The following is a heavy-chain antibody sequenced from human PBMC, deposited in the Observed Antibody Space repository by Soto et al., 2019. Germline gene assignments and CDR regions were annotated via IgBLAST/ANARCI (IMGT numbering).Heavy chain of an antibody. CDR1: GCSITRGGYS. Sequence: PSGTLSPPSAVPGCSITRGGYSRGWIPQPPGKGLEWIGYIYHSGSTYYNPSLKSRVTISVDRSKNQFSLKLSSVTAADTAVYYCTRDGVVVVTAIIYWGQGTLVTVSS. J-gene: IGHJ4*02. V-gene: IGHV4-30-2*01. CDR2: IYHSGST. CDR3: TRDGVVVVTAIIY. D-gene: IGHD2-21*02.